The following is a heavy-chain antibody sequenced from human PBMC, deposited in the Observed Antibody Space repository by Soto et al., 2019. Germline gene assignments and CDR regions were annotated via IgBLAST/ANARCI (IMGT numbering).Heavy chain of an antibody. V-gene: IGHV1-8*01. CDR1: GYTFTSYD. Sequence: GASVKVSCKASGYTFTSYDINWVRQATGQGLEWMGWMNPNSGNTGYAQKFQGRVTMTRNTSISTAYMELRGLRSDDTAVYYCARDPPYSSGWYAGFDPWGQGTLVTVSS. CDR2: MNPNSGNT. CDR3: ARDPPYSSGWYAGFDP. D-gene: IGHD6-19*01. J-gene: IGHJ5*02.